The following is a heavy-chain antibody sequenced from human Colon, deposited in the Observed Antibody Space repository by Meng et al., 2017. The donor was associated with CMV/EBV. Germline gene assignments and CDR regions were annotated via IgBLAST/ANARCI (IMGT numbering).Heavy chain of an antibody. D-gene: IGHD3-16*01. CDR1: SDYA. V-gene: IGHV3-21*01. J-gene: IGHJ4*02. Sequence: SDYAMNWVRQDPGKELEWVSSISFGAIYTDYADSMKGRFTISRDNGKNSLYLQMNSLTVEDSAVYYCARDLSPYTTLHKGGQLVDFWGQGTLVTVSS. CDR2: ISFGAIYT. CDR3: ARDLSPYTTLHKGGQLVDF.